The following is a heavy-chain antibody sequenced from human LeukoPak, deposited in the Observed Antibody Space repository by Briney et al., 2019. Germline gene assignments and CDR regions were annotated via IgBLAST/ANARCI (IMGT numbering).Heavy chain of an antibody. D-gene: IGHD3-22*01. J-gene: IGHJ6*03. CDR3: AKMAVENYYDSSDYSNYYMGA. V-gene: IGHV3-43*01. CDR1: GFNFDDYT. Sequence: GGSLRLSCAASGFNFDDYTMHWLRQPPGKGLQWVSLISWDGGTIYYADSVKGRFTISRDNSKEVLYLQMDSLTTDDTALYYCAKMAVENYYDSSDYSNYYMGAWGKVTTVIFS. CDR2: ISWDGGTI.